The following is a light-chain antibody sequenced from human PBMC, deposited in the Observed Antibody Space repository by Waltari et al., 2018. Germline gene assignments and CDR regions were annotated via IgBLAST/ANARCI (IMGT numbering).Light chain of an antibody. CDR3: AAWDDNLSCGV. CDR1: SSNIGSNY. Sequence: QSVLTQPPSASGTPGQRVTISCSGSSSNIGSNYVYWYQQPPGTAPKLLIYKSNQRPAGVPDRFSGSKSGTSASLAISGLRSEDEADYYCAAWDDNLSCGVFGGGTKLTVL. V-gene: IGLV1-47*01. J-gene: IGLJ3*02. CDR2: KSN.